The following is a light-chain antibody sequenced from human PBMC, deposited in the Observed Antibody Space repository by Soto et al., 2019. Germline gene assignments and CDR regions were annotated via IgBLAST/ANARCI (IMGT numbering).Light chain of an antibody. J-gene: IGLJ1*01. CDR3: AAWDDSLNGFYV. Sequence: QSVLTQPPSASGTPGQRVTISCSGSSSNIGSNTVNWYQQLPGTAPKLLIYSNSQRPSGVPDRFSGSESGTSASLAISGLQSEDEADYYCAAWDDSLNGFYVFGTGTKVTVL. CDR1: SSNIGSNT. V-gene: IGLV1-44*01. CDR2: SNS.